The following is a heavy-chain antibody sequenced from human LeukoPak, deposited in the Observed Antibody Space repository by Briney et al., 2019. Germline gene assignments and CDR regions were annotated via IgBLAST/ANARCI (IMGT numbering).Heavy chain of an antibody. CDR3: ARGSRGGDCELDY. CDR2: IYSGGNT. Sequence: HTGGSLRLSCAASGFTVSSNYMSWVRQAPGKGLEWVSVIYSGGNTYYADSVKGRFTISRDNSKNTLYLQMNSLRAEDTAVYYCARGSRGGDCELDYWGQGTLVTVSS. CDR1: GFTVSSNY. V-gene: IGHV3-53*01. D-gene: IGHD2-21*02. J-gene: IGHJ4*02.